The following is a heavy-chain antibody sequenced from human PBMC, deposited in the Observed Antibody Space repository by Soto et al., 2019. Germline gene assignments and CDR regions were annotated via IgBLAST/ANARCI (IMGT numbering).Heavy chain of an antibody. CDR1: GTSISSTYW. V-gene: IGHV4-4*02. D-gene: IGHD2-21*01. CDR3: ATLLPRVVVALAECPS. J-gene: IGHJ5*02. Sequence: QVQLRQSGPGLVKPSGTLSLTCFVSGTSISSTYWWTWVRQSPGKGLEWIGEIHHTGGTNYNPALNNLLTISVDKANCQCSLRLPSVTAADSAIYACATLLPRVVVALAECPSWGQGSLVTVSS. CDR2: IHHTGGT.